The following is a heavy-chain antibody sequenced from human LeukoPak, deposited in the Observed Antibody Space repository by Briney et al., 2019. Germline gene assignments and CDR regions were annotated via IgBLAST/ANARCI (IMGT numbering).Heavy chain of an antibody. CDR2: IYYSGST. CDR3: ARGGPPGYYYDYYMDV. CDR1: GGSISSYH. V-gene: IGHV4-59*01. J-gene: IGHJ6*03. Sequence: PSETLSLTCTVSGGSISSYHWSWIQQTPGKGLEWIGYIYYSGSTNFTPPPKSRVTISVDTSKNQFSLKMSSVTAADTAVYFCARGGPPGYYYDYYMDVWGKGTTVTISS.